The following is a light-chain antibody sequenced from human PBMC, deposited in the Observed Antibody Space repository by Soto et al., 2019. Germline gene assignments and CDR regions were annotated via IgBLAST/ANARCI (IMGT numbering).Light chain of an antibody. CDR3: TSYTSSRTYV. CDR2: DVS. V-gene: IGLV2-14*03. CDR1: SNDVGAHNY. Sequence: QSALTQPASVSGSPGQSITVSCTGTSNDVGAHNYVSWYQQHPGTAPKLMIYDVSNRPSGVSNRFSGSKSGNTASLTISGLQAEDEADYYCTSYTSSRTYVFGTGTKLTVL. J-gene: IGLJ1*01.